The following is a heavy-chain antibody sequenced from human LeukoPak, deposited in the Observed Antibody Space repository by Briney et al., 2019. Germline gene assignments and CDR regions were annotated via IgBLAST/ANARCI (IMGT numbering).Heavy chain of an antibody. V-gene: IGHV4-59*12. J-gene: IGHJ4*02. CDR2: IYHSGST. Sequence: SETLSLTCTVSGGSISSYYWSWIRQPPGKGLEWIGYIYHSGSTYYNPSLKSRVTISVDRSKNQFSLKLSSVTAADTAVYYCARGLLVFDYWGQGTLVTVSS. D-gene: IGHD2-15*01. CDR3: ARGLLVFDY. CDR1: GGSISSYY.